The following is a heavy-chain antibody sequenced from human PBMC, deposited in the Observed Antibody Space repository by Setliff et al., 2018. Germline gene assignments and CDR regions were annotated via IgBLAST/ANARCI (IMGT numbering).Heavy chain of an antibody. Sequence: SETLSLTCTVSGGSISNYYWSWIRQPAGKGLEWIGRIYTSGSTNYNPSLKSRVTMSVDTSKNQFSLKLSPVTAADTAVYYCARKGISALSGAFDMWGRGTMVTVSS. J-gene: IGHJ3*02. CDR2: IYTSGST. D-gene: IGHD1-26*01. CDR3: ARKGISALSGAFDM. V-gene: IGHV4-4*07. CDR1: GGSISNYY.